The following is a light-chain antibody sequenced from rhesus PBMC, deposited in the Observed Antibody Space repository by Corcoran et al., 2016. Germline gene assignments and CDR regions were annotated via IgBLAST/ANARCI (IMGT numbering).Light chain of an antibody. V-gene: IGKV1-22*01. CDR2: KAS. J-gene: IGKJ1*01. Sequence: DIQMTQSPSSLSASVGDTVTITCRASPGISSWLAWYQQKQGKAPKLLIYKASSLQRGVPSRFSGSGSGTDFTLTINSLQSEDCAPYYGQQYSSRPWTFGQGTKVEIK. CDR1: PGISSW. CDR3: QQYSSRPWT.